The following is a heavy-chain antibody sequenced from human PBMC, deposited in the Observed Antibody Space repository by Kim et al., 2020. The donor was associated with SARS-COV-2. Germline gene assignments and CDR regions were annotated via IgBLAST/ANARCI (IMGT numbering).Heavy chain of an antibody. Sequence: GGSLRLSCAASGFSFSTYAIHWVRQAPGKGLEWVAVVSSDGSDKYYADSVKGRFTISRDNSKNTLYLQMNSLRAEDTALYFCASDRESLFWSGYALDHWG. CDR2: VSSDGSDK. J-gene: IGHJ4*01. CDR1: GFSFSTYA. CDR3: ASDRESLFWSGYALDH. V-gene: IGHV3-30-3*01. D-gene: IGHD3-3*01.